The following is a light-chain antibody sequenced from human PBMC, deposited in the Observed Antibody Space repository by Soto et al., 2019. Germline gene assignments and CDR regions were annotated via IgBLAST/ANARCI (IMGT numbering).Light chain of an antibody. V-gene: IGKV1-39*01. CDR1: QSISSY. CDR3: QQSYSTPQT. Sequence: DIQMTQSPSSLSASAGDRVTITCRASQSISSYLNWYQQQPGKAPKLLISTASLLESGVPSRFRGSGSGTHFTLTISSLQPEDYATYYCQQSYSTPQTFGQGTKVDIK. J-gene: IGKJ1*01. CDR2: TAS.